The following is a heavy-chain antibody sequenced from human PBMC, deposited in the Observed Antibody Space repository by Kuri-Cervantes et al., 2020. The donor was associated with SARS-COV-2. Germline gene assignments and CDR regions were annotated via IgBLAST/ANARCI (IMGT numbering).Heavy chain of an antibody. CDR2: ISSSSSYI. CDR3: ASQGAVY. Sequence: GESLKISCAASEFTFSSYSMNWVRQAPGKGLEWVSSISSSSSYIYYADSVKGRFTISRDNAKNSLYLQMNSLRAEDTAVYYCASQGAVYWGQGTLVTVSS. CDR1: EFTFSSYS. V-gene: IGHV3-21*01. J-gene: IGHJ4*02. D-gene: IGHD1-26*01.